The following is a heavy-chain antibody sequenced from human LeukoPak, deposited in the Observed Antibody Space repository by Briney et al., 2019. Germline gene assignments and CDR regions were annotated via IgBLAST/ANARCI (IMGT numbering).Heavy chain of an antibody. CDR1: GYRFTNYW. J-gene: IGHJ4*02. D-gene: IGHD6-19*01. CDR3: ARQDGSGWSYFAY. Sequence: GESLKISCKVSGYRFTNYWIGWVRQMPGKGLEWMGIMYPGDSDTRYSPSFQGQVTISADKSISTAYLQWSSLKASDTAMYYCARQDGSGWSYFAYWGQGTLVTVSS. CDR2: MYPGDSDT. V-gene: IGHV5-51*01.